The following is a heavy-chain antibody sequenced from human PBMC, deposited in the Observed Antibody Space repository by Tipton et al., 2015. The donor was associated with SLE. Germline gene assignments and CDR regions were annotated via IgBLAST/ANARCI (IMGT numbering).Heavy chain of an antibody. J-gene: IGHJ4*02. Sequence: SLRHSCAASGFTFSSYGMHWVRQAPGRGLEWVAFIRFDGSHQYYADSVKGRFTISRDNPKNTVYLQMNSLRPEDTAMYYVSTSAFDFWGQGTLVAVSS. V-gene: IGHV3-30*02. CDR1: GFTFSSYG. CDR2: IRFDGSHQ. D-gene: IGHD2-2*01. CDR3: STSAFDF.